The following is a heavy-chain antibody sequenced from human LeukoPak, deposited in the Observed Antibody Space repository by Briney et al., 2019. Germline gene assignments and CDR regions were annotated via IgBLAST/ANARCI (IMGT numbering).Heavy chain of an antibody. Sequence: SETLSLTCAVYGGSFSGYYWSWIRQPPGKGLEWIGEINHSGSTNYNPSLKSRVTISVDTSKNQFSLKLSSVTAADTAVYYCAREVLPAALGNYYYYMDVWGKGTTVTISS. J-gene: IGHJ6*03. CDR2: INHSGST. CDR3: AREVLPAALGNYYYYMDV. D-gene: IGHD2-2*01. V-gene: IGHV4-34*01. CDR1: GGSFSGYY.